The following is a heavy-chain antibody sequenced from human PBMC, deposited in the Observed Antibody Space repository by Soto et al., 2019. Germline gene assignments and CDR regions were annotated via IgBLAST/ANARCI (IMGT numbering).Heavy chain of an antibody. CDR3: ARGRHYCGGDCYSGAFDI. J-gene: IGHJ3*02. D-gene: IGHD2-21*02. Sequence: PGESLKISCKGSGYSFTSYWIGWVRQMPGKGLEWMGIIYPGDSDTRYSPSFQGQVTISADKSISTAYLQWSSLKASDTAMYYCARGRHYCGGDCYSGAFDIWGQGTLVTVSS. CDR1: GYSFTSYW. CDR2: IYPGDSDT. V-gene: IGHV5-51*01.